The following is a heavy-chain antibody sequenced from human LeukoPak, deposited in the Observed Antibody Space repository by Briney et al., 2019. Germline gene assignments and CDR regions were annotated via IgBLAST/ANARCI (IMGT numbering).Heavy chain of an antibody. Sequence: PGGSLRLSCAASGFAFSTYAMHWVRQAPGKGLEYVSAISTNGGSTYYANAVEGRFIISRDNSKNTLYLQMGSLRDEDMAVYYCARGRGIYCCGECSALDYWGQGTLVTASS. CDR3: ARGRGIYCCGECSALDY. V-gene: IGHV3-64*01. J-gene: IGHJ4*02. CDR2: ISTNGGST. CDR1: GFAFSTYA. D-gene: IGHD2-21*01.